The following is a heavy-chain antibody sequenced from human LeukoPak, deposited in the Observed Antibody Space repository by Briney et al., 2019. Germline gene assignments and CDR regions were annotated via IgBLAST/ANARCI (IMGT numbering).Heavy chain of an antibody. V-gene: IGHV4-4*07. Sequence: SETLSLTCTVSGGSISNYFWTWIRQPAGKGLEWIGRIYSSGTTNYNPSLKSRVTMSVDTSKNQFSLKMASVTAADTAVYYCARNIRGGATYLDYWGQGTLVTVSS. CDR2: IYSSGTT. D-gene: IGHD1-26*01. CDR1: GGSISNYF. J-gene: IGHJ4*02. CDR3: ARNIRGGATYLDY.